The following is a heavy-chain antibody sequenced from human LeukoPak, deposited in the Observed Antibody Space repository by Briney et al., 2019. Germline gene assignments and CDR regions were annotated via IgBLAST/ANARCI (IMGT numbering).Heavy chain of an antibody. J-gene: IGHJ4*02. CDR1: GFTFTTYG. V-gene: IGHV3-23*01. D-gene: IGHD5-24*01. CDR2: IGGSGTRT. Sequence: GGSLRLSCSASGFTFTTYGMNWVRQAPGKGLEWVSGIGGSGTRTYYADSVKGRFTISRDNSKNTLYLQMNSLRAEDTAVYYCAKDGRDGYNYFDYWGQGTLVTVSS. CDR3: AKDGRDGYNYFDY.